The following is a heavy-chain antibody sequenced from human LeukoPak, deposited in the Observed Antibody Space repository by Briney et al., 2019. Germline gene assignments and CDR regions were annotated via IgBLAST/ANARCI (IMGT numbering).Heavy chain of an antibody. J-gene: IGHJ6*03. Sequence: SSETLSLTCNVSGPSIKTYYWSWLRQPPGKGLEWIGYIFDRGTTNYNPSLESRVAISAETSKNQVSLKVKSVTAADTAVYYCARGGRSRGSMSFYYMDVWGKGATVTVSS. CDR2: IFDRGTT. CDR3: ARGGRSRGSMSFYYMDV. V-gene: IGHV4-59*01. CDR1: GPSIKTYY. D-gene: IGHD3-10*01.